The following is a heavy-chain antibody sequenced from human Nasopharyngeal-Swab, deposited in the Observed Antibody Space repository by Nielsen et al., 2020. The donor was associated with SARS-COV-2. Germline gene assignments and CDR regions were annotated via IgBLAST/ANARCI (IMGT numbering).Heavy chain of an antibody. J-gene: IGHJ5*02. D-gene: IGHD3-10*01. CDR1: GYTFTTYT. V-gene: IGHV7-4-1*02. CDR2: INTNTGNP. Sequence: ASVKVSCKASGYTFTTYTIYWVRQAPGQRLEWMGWINTNTGNPTYAQGFTGRFVFSLDTSVSTAYLQISSLKAEDTAVYYCARDRPTYYYGSGSHWFDPWGQGTLVTVSS. CDR3: ARDRPTYYYGSGSHWFDP.